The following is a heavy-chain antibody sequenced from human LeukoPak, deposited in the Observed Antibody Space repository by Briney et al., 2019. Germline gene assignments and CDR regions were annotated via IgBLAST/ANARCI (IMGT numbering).Heavy chain of an antibody. CDR1: GGTFSSYA. D-gene: IGHD2-15*01. J-gene: IGHJ3*02. CDR3: ARAPGRWTKGSPTAFDI. V-gene: IGHV1-69*01. CDR2: IIPIPGTA. Sequence: WASVKVSCKASGGTFSSYAISWVRQAPGQGLEWMGGIIPIPGTANYAQKFQGRVTITADESTSTAYMELSSLRSEDTAVYYCARAPGRWTKGSPTAFDIWGQGTMVTVSS.